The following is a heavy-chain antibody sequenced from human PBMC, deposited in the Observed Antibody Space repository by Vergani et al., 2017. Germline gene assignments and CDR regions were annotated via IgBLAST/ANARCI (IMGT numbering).Heavy chain of an antibody. Sequence: QVQLQESGPGLVKPSETLSLTCAVSGYSISSGYYWGWIRQPPGKGLEWIGSIYHSGSTYYNPSLKSRVTISVDTSKNQFSLKLSSVTAADTAVYYCARITYGSGSYYGVAWGQGTLVTVSS. J-gene: IGHJ5*02. CDR1: GYSISSGYY. CDR2: IYHSGST. CDR3: ARITYGSGSYYGVA. V-gene: IGHV4-38-2*01. D-gene: IGHD3-10*01.